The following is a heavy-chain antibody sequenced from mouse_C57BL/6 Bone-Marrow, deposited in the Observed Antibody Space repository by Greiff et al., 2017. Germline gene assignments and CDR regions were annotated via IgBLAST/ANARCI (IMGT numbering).Heavy chain of an antibody. Sequence: EVQLQQSGAELVRPGASVKLSCTASGFNIKDDYMHWVKQRPEQGLEWIGWIDPENGDTEYASKFQGKATITADTSSTTAYLQLSSLTSEDSAVYYCTPAYYSNYWYFDVWGTGTTVTVSS. D-gene: IGHD2-5*01. J-gene: IGHJ1*03. CDR2: IDPENGDT. CDR3: TPAYYSNYWYFDV. CDR1: GFNIKDDY. V-gene: IGHV14-4*01.